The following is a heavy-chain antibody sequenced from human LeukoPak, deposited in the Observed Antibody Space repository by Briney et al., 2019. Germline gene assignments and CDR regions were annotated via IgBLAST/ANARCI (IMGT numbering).Heavy chain of an antibody. CDR2: INPNTGGT. D-gene: IGHD2-2*01. Sequence: ASVKVSCKASGYTFTDYYFHWVRQVPGQGLECMGWINPNTGGTNYPQKFQGRVTMTRDTSISTAYMELTSLRSDDTAVYYCARDLGGSTGAPWYYFDYWGQGTPVTVSS. CDR1: GYTFTDYY. V-gene: IGHV1-2*02. CDR3: ARDLGGSTGAPWYYFDY. J-gene: IGHJ4*01.